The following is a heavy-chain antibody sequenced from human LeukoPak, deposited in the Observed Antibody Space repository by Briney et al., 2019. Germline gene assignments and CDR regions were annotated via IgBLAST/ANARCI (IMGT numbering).Heavy chain of an antibody. V-gene: IGHV3-23*01. CDR2: ISGSGGST. Sequence: GGSLRLSCAASGFTFSSYAMSWVRQAPGKGLEWVSAISGSGGSTYYADSVKGRFTISRDNSKNTLYLQMNSLRAEDTAVYYCAKRMIVPNYYYYGMDVWGQGTTVTVSS. J-gene: IGHJ6*02. CDR1: GFTFSSYA. D-gene: IGHD3-22*01. CDR3: AKRMIVPNYYYYGMDV.